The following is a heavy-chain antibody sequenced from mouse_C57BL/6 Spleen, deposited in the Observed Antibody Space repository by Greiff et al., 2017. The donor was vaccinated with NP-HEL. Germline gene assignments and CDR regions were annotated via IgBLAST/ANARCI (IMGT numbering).Heavy chain of an antibody. J-gene: IGHJ3*01. D-gene: IGHD2-3*01. CDR3: AKKEGDYDGYLAY. Sequence: VKLQQSGPGLVQPSQSLSITCTVSGFSLTSYGVHWVRQSPGKGLEWLGVIWRGGSTDYNAAFMSRLSITKDNSKSQVFFKMNSLQADDTAIYYCAKKEGDYDGYLAYWGQGTLVTVSA. V-gene: IGHV2-5*01. CDR1: GFSLTSYG. CDR2: IWRGGST.